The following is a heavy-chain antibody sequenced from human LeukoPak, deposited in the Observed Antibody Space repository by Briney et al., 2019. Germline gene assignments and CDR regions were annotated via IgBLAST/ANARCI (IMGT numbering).Heavy chain of an antibody. CDR1: GDSISSYY. V-gene: IGHV4-59*01. J-gene: IGHJ4*02. D-gene: IGHD5-24*01. CDR3: ARRGRDGYNLLDY. Sequence: PSETLSLTCTVSGDSISSYYWSWIRQPPGKGLEGIGYIYYSGSTNYNPSLKSRVTISVDTSKNQFSLKLSSVTAADTAVYYCARRGRDGYNLLDYWGQGTLVTVSS. CDR2: IYYSGST.